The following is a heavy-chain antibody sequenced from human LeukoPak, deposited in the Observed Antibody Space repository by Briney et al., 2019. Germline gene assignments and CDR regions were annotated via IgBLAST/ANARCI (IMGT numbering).Heavy chain of an antibody. CDR2: IYASGST. J-gene: IGHJ6*03. D-gene: IGHD3-3*01. CDR1: GGSITSYY. CDR3: ARESKYNFWSGSYYQHYYMDV. V-gene: IGHV4-4*07. Sequence: SETLSLTCTISGGSITSYYWSWIRQPAGKGLEWIGRIYASGSTNYSPPLKSRVTMSVDTPKNQLSLKLSSVTAADTAVYYCARESKYNFWSGSYYQHYYMDVWGKGTTVTVSS.